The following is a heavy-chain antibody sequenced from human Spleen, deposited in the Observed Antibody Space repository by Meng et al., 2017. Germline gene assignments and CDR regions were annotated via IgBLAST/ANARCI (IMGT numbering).Heavy chain of an antibody. CDR3: ATSGSYYSYFDY. Sequence: ASVKVSCKVSGYTLTELSMHWVRQAPGKGLEWMGGFDPEDGETIYAQKFQGRVTMTEDTSTDTAYMELSSLRSDDTAVYYCATSGSYYSYFDYWGQGTLVTVSS. CDR1: GYTLTELS. V-gene: IGHV1-24*01. CDR2: FDPEDGET. D-gene: IGHD1-26*01. J-gene: IGHJ4*02.